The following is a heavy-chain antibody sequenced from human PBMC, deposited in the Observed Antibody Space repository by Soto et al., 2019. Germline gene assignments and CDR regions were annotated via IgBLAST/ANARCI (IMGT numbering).Heavy chain of an antibody. J-gene: IGHJ4*02. CDR3: AASNSRGFFIGGSGHGEPSSGGSYFES. CDR2: IYHSGST. V-gene: IGHV4-30-2*01. CDR1: GGSISSGGYS. D-gene: IGHD2-15*01. Sequence: LSLTCAVSGGSISSGGYSWSWIRQPPGKGLEWIGYIYHSGSTYYNPSLKSRVTISVDRSKNQFSLKLSSVTAADTAVYYCAASNSRGFFIGGSGHGEPSSGGSYFESWGKET.